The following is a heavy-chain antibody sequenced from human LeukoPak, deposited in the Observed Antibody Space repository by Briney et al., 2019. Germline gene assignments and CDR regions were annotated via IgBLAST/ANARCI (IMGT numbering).Heavy chain of an antibody. CDR2: LYYSGST. CDR1: GGSISSSSYH. CDR3: ARRYGSFDY. Sequence: SETLSLTCSVSGGSISSSSYHWDWIRQPPGKGLEWVGSLYYSGSTYCNPSLKTRVTISVGTSKNQFSLKLSSVTAADTAVYYCARRYGSFDYWGQGTLVTVSS. D-gene: IGHD2-15*01. V-gene: IGHV4-39*01. J-gene: IGHJ4*02.